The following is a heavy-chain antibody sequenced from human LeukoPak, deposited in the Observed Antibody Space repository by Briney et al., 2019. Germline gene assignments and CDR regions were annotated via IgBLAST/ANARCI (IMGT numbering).Heavy chain of an antibody. V-gene: IGHV3-74*01. CDR2: INSDGSST. D-gene: IGHD3-22*01. J-gene: IGHJ4*02. CDR3: ARARAGSSGYWDY. CDR1: GFTFSSYW. Sequence: GGSLRLSCAASGFTFSSYWMHWVRQAPGKGLVWVSRINSDGSSTSCADSVKGRFTISRDNAKNTLYLQMNSLRAEDTAVYYCARARAGSSGYWDYWGQGTLVTVSS.